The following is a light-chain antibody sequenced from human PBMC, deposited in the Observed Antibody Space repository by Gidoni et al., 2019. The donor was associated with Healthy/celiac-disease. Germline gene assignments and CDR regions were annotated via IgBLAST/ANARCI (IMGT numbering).Light chain of an antibody. CDR3: SSYTRSSTYVV. CDR1: SSDVGGYNY. J-gene: IGLJ2*01. Sequence: QSALTQPASVSGSPGQSSTISCTGTSSDVGGYNYVSWYQQHPGKAPKLMIYEVSNRPSGVSTRFSGSKSGNTASLTISWLQAEDEADYYCSSYTRSSTYVVFGGGTKLTVL. CDR2: EVS. V-gene: IGLV2-14*01.